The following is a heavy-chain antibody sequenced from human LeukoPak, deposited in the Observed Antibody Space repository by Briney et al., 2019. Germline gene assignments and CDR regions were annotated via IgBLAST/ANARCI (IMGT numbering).Heavy chain of an antibody. Sequence: ASVKVSCKASGYTFTSYGISWVRQAPGQGLEWMGWISAYNGNTNYAQKLQGRVTMTTDKSTSTAYMELRSLRSDDTAVYYCARDDYRAYYYYGMDVWGQGTTVTVSS. CDR3: ARDDYRAYYYYGMDV. CDR1: GYTFTSYG. D-gene: IGHD4-11*01. V-gene: IGHV1-18*01. CDR2: ISAYNGNT. J-gene: IGHJ6*02.